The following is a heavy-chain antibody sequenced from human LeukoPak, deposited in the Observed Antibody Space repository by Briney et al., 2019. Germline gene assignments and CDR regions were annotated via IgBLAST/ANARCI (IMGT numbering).Heavy chain of an antibody. D-gene: IGHD3-22*01. CDR2: IKSKTDGGTT. Sequence: PGGSLRLSCAASGFTFSNAWMSWVRQAPGKGLEWVGRIKSKTDGGTTDYAAPVKGRFTISRDDSKNTPYLQMNSLKTEDTAVYYCTTGHYYDSSGYYRILDYWGQGTLVTVSS. V-gene: IGHV3-15*01. CDR1: GFTFSNAW. CDR3: TTGHYYDSSGYYRILDY. J-gene: IGHJ4*02.